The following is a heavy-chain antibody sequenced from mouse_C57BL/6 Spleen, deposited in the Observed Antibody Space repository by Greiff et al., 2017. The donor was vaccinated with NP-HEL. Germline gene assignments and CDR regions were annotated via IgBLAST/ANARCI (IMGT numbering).Heavy chain of an antibody. D-gene: IGHD1-1*01. J-gene: IGHJ1*03. CDR1: GFTFSSYA. CDR3: ARDRYCGSSSPWYFDV. Sequence: EVQLVESGGGLVKPGGSLKLSCAASGFTFSSYAMSWVRQTPEKRLEWVATISDGGSYTYYPDNVKGRFTISRDNAKNNLYLQMSHLKSEATAMYYCARDRYCGSSSPWYFDVWGTGTTVTVSS. V-gene: IGHV5-4*01. CDR2: ISDGGSYT.